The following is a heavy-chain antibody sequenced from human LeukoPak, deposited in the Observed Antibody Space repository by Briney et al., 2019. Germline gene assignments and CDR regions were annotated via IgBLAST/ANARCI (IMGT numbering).Heavy chain of an antibody. Sequence: GGSLRLSCAASGFTLSINYMSWVRQAPGKGLEWVSDIYSGGSTYYADSVKGRFTISRDNSKNTLYLQMNSLRAEDTAVYYFAREELEIDYWGQGTLVTVSS. D-gene: IGHD1-1*01. V-gene: IGHV3-53*01. CDR2: IYSGGST. CDR1: GFTLSINY. J-gene: IGHJ4*02. CDR3: AREELEIDY.